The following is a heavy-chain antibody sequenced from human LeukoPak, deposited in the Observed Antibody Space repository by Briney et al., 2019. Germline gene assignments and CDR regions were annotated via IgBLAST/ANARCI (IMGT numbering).Heavy chain of an antibody. D-gene: IGHD6-13*01. Sequence: PGGSLRLSCAASGFTFSSYAISWVRQAPGKGLEWVSGISGSDGSTYYADSVKGRFTISRDNAKNSLYLQMNSLRAEDTAVYYCAKGNEAIAAAGDDAFDIWGQGTMVTVSS. J-gene: IGHJ3*02. CDR3: AKGNEAIAAAGDDAFDI. CDR2: ISGSDGST. V-gene: IGHV3-23*01. CDR1: GFTFSSYA.